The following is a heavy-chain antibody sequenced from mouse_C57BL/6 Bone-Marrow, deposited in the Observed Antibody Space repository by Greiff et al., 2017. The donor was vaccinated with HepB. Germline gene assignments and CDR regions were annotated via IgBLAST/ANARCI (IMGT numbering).Heavy chain of an antibody. CDR3: ARECYYGSSYGFAY. Sequence: EVQLQQSGPGLVKPSQSLSLTCSVTGYSITSGYYWNWIRQFPGNKLEWMGYISYDGSNNYNPSLKNRISITRDTSKNQFFLKLNSVTTGDTATYYCARECYYGSSYGFAYWGQGTLVTVSA. J-gene: IGHJ3*01. D-gene: IGHD1-1*01. CDR1: GYSITSGYY. V-gene: IGHV3-6*01. CDR2: ISYDGSN.